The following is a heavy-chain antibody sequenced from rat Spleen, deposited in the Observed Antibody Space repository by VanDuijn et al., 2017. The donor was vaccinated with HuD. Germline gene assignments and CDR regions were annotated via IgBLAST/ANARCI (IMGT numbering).Heavy chain of an antibody. V-gene: IGHV5-7*01. CDR3: ARSVFDY. CDR2: INYDGGST. J-gene: IGHJ2*01. CDR1: GFTFSDYY. Sequence: EVQLVESGGGLVQPGRSLKVSCVASGFTFSDYYMAWVRQAPKKGLEWVAYINYDGGSTYYRESVKGRSTVSRDNAKSTLYLQMDSLRSEDTATYYCARSVFDYWGQGVMVTVSS.